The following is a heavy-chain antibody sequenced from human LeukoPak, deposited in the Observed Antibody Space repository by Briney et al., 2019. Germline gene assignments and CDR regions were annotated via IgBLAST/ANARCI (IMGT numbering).Heavy chain of an antibody. CDR1: GYTFTSYG. CDR2: ISAYNGNT. CDR3: ARDPRYFHDAFDI. D-gene: IGHD3-10*01. J-gene: IGHJ3*02. Sequence: GASVKVSCKASGYTFTSYGISWVRQAPGQGLEWMGWISAYNGNTNYAQKLQGRVTMTTDTSTSTAYMELSRLRSDDTAVYYCARDPRYFHDAFDIWGQGTMVTVSS. V-gene: IGHV1-18*01.